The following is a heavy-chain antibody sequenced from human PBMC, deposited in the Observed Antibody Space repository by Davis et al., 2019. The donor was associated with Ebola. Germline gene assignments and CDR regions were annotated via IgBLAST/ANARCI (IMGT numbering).Heavy chain of an antibody. J-gene: IGHJ5*02. Sequence: AASVKVSCKASGYTFTGYYMHWVRQAPGQGLEWMGWISPNSGGTNYAQKFQGWVTMTRDTSISTAYMELSRLRSDDTAVYYCARALNLNWFDPWGQGTLVTVSS. CDR3: ARALNLNWFDP. CDR2: ISPNSGGT. V-gene: IGHV1-2*04. D-gene: IGHD1-14*01. CDR1: GYTFTGYY.